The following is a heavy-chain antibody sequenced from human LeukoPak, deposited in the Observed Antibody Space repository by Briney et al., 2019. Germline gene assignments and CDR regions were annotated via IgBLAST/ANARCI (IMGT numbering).Heavy chain of an antibody. J-gene: IGHJ4*02. D-gene: IGHD5-12*01. CDR1: GYTLTELS. Sequence: ASMKVSCKVSGYTLTELSMHWVRQAPGKGLEWMGGFDPEDGETIYAQKFQGRVTMTEDTSTDTAYMELSSLRSEDTAVYYCATVLRGYSGFILDYWGQGTLVTV. CDR2: FDPEDGET. V-gene: IGHV1-24*01. CDR3: ATVLRGYSGFILDY.